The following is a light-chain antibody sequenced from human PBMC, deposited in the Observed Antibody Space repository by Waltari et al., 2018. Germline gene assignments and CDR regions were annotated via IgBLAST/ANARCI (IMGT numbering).Light chain of an antibody. V-gene: IGKV3-11*01. CDR3: QQRGDWSRT. J-gene: IGKJ3*01. CDR1: QSVSSN. CDR2: DAS. Sequence: EIVLTQSPVTLSLSPGERATLSCRASQSVSSNLAWYQQKPGQAPRLLIYDASNRATGIPARFSGSGSGTDFTLTISSLEPEDFAVYYCQQRGDWSRTFGPGTKVEIK.